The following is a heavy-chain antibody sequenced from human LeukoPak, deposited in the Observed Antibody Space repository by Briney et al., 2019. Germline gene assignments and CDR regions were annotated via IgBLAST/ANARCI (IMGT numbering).Heavy chain of an antibody. Sequence: ASVKVSCKASGYSFTSYGFNWVRQAPGQGLEWMGWMSAYNGKTNYAHSLQGRVTVTADTSTSTAYMELRSLRSEDTAVYYCARVDGSPDYWGQGTLVTVSS. CDR3: ARVDGSPDY. V-gene: IGHV1-18*01. CDR2: MSAYNGKT. CDR1: GYSFTSYG. D-gene: IGHD2-15*01. J-gene: IGHJ4*02.